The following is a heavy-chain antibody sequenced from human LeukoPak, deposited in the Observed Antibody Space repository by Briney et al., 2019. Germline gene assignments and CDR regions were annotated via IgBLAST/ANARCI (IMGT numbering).Heavy chain of an antibody. V-gene: IGHV3-30*03. CDR3: AGDHLPQQAPLGY. D-gene: IGHD6-13*01. CDR2: ISYDGGNE. J-gene: IGHJ4*02. CDR1: GFTFSSYG. Sequence: QPGGSLRLSCAASGFTFSSYGMHWVRQAPGKGLEWVAGISYDGGNEFYADSVKGRFTISRDNSKNTLYLQMNSLRAEDTAVFYCAGDHLPQQAPLGYWGQGTRVTVSS.